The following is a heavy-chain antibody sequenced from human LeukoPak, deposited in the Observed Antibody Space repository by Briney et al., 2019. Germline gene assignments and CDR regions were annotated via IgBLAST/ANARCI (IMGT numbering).Heavy chain of an antibody. V-gene: IGHV1-8*01. CDR3: ARGAWTSSFDY. J-gene: IGHJ4*02. Sequence: ASVKVSCKASGYTFTSCDINWVRQATGQGLEWMGWVNPNSGNTAYAQNFQGRVTMTRDTSINTAYMELSSLRSEDTAVYYCARGAWTSSFDYWGQGALVTVSS. D-gene: IGHD6-6*01. CDR1: GYTFTSCD. CDR2: VNPNSGNT.